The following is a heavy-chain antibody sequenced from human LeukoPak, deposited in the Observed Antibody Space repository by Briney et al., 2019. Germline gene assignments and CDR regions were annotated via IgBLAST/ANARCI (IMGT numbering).Heavy chain of an antibody. D-gene: IGHD2-15*01. J-gene: IGHJ4*02. CDR2: IIWNGGST. V-gene: IGHV3-20*04. CDR1: GFSFGDYG. Sequence: GGSRRLSWAASGFSFGDYGMSWVRQAPGKGLQWVSGIIWNGGSTEYADSVRGRFTISRDNAKSSLYLQMNGLRAEDTALYYCARGGYCSGETTCSSTFDYWGQGALVTVSP. CDR3: ARGGYCSGETTCSSTFDY.